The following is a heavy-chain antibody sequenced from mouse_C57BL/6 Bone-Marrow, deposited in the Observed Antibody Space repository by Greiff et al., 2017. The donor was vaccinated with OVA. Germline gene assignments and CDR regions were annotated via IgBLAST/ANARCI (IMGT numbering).Heavy chain of an antibody. CDR1: GYTFTSYN. CDR3: ARHPYYGSSPYYFDY. V-gene: IGHV1-12*01. CDR2: IYPGNGDT. J-gene: IGHJ2*01. D-gene: IGHD1-1*01. Sequence: LQQSGAELVRPGASVKMSCKASGYTFTSYNMHWVKQTPRQGLEWIGAIYPGNGDTSYNQKFKGKATLTVDKSSSTAYMQLSSLTSEDSAVYFCARHPYYGSSPYYFDYWGQGTTLTVSS.